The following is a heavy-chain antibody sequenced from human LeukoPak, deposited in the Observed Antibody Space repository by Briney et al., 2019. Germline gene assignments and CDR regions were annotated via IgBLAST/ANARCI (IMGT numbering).Heavy chain of an antibody. CDR3: TTEEFVTPHTAFDY. CDR2: IKSKTDGGTT. CDR1: GFTFSNYG. D-gene: IGHD2-15*01. Sequence: GGSLRLSCGASGFTFSNYGMLWVRQAPGKGLEWVGRIKSKTDGGTTDYAAPVKGRFTISRDDSKNTLYLQMNSLKTEDTAVYYCTTEEFVTPHTAFDYWGQGTLVTVSS. V-gene: IGHV3-15*01. J-gene: IGHJ4*02.